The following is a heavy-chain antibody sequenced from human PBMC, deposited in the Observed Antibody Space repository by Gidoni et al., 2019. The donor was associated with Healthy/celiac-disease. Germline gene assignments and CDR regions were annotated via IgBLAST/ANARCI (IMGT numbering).Heavy chain of an antibody. Sequence: QVQLVESGGGVVQPGRSLSLSCAASGFTFSSYAMHWVRQAPGKGLEWVAVISYDGSNKYYADSVKGRFTISRDNSKNTLYLQMNRLRAEDTAVYYCARAGFGELPYYFDYWGQGTLVTVSS. CDR3: ARAGFGELPYYFDY. J-gene: IGHJ4*02. CDR1: GFTFSSYA. V-gene: IGHV3-30-3*01. CDR2: ISYDGSNK. D-gene: IGHD3-10*01.